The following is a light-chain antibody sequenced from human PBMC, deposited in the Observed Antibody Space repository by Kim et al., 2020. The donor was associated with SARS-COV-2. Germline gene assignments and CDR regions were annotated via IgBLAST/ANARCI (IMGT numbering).Light chain of an antibody. Sequence: LPTGERDTISCSVSQSVSSSYLAWYQHKPGQAHSLLIYRASSSATGIPDRFSGSGSGTDFTLTISRLEPEDFAVYYCQQYGSSPYTFGQVTKLEIK. CDR3: QQYGSSPYT. CDR2: RAS. CDR1: QSVSSSY. J-gene: IGKJ2*01. V-gene: IGKV3-20*01.